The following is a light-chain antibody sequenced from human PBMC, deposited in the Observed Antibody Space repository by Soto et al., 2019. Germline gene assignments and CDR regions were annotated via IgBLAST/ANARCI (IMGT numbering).Light chain of an antibody. CDR2: LNSDGSH. CDR3: QTWGTGIHVV. Sequence: QPELTQSPSASASLGASVKLTCTLSSGHTSNAIAWHQQQPEKGPRYLMKLNSDGSHSKGDGIPDRFSGSSSGAERYLTISSLQSEDEADYYCQTWGTGIHVVFGGGTKLTVL. V-gene: IGLV4-69*01. CDR1: SGHTSNA. J-gene: IGLJ2*01.